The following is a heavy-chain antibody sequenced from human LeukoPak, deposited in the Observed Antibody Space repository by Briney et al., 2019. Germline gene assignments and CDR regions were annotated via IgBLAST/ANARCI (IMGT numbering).Heavy chain of an antibody. CDR2: INPNSGGT. Sequence: ASVKVSCKASGYTFTGYYMHWVRQAPGQGLEWMGWINPNSGGTNYAQKFQGRVTMTRDTSISTAYMELSRLRSDDTAVYYCATDLHLGELSLYAPFGYWGQGTLVTVSS. V-gene: IGHV1-2*02. D-gene: IGHD3-16*02. CDR3: ATDLHLGELSLYAPFGY. CDR1: GYTFTGYY. J-gene: IGHJ4*02.